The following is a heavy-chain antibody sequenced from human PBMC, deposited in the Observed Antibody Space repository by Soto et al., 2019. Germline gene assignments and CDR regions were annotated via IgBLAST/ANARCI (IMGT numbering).Heavy chain of an antibody. CDR1: GGTFSSYA. Sequence: ASVKVSCKASGGTFSSYAISWVRQAPGQGLEWMGGIIPIFGTANYAQKFQGRVTITADESTSTAYMELSSLRSEDTAVYYCASHILAGYCSGGSCYRTFDYWGQGTLVTVSS. V-gene: IGHV1-69*13. CDR2: IIPIFGTA. CDR3: ASHILAGYCSGGSCYRTFDY. D-gene: IGHD2-15*01. J-gene: IGHJ4*02.